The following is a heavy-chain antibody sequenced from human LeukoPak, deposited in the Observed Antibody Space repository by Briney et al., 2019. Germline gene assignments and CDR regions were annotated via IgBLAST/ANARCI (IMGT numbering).Heavy chain of an antibody. CDR2: VHGDGNNI. J-gene: IGHJ4*02. V-gene: IGHV3-74*01. CDR3: ARARVGEPTDY. CDR1: GFPFSSYA. D-gene: IGHD1-26*01. Sequence: GGSLGLSCAASGFPFSSYAMYWVRQAPGKGLVWVSRVHGDGNNIGYADSVKGRFTIFRDNAKNTLYLQMNSLRPDDTAVYYCARARVGEPTDYWGQGTLVNVSS.